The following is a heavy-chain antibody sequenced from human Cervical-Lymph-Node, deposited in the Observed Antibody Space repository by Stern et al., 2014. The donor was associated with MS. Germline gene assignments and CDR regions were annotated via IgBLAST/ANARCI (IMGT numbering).Heavy chain of an antibody. CDR2: ISPSGGST. CDR3: AREVAGQRLGMMDV. V-gene: IGHV1-46*01. Sequence: QVQLGQSGAEVKKPGASGKVSCKASGYTFTSYYMHWVRQAPGQGLEGMGIISPSGGSTRYAQKFQGRVTMTRDTSTSTAYMELSSLRSEDTAVYYCAREVAGQRLGMMDVWGQGTTVTVSS. J-gene: IGHJ6*02. CDR1: GYTFTSYY. D-gene: IGHD6-19*01.